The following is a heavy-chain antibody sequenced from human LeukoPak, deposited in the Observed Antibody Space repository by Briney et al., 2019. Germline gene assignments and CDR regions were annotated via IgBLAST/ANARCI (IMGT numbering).Heavy chain of an antibody. D-gene: IGHD3-3*01. CDR1: GGSFSGYY. J-gene: IGHJ6*03. CDR2: INHSGST. Sequence: ASETLSLTCAVYGGSFSGYYWSWIRQPPGKGLEWIGEINHSGSTNYNPSLKSRVTISVDTSKNQFSLELSSVTAADTAVYYCARVRFLEWLLVGGPMDVWGKGTTVTVSS. V-gene: IGHV4-34*01. CDR3: ARVRFLEWLLVGGPMDV.